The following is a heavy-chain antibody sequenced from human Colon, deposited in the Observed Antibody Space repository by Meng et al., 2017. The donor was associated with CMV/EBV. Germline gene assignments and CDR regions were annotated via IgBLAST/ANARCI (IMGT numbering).Heavy chain of an antibody. CDR3: VRGRVVGGG. D-gene: IGHD2-21*01. J-gene: IGHJ4*02. CDR2: MNPDSGHT. Sequence: ASVKVSCKTSGYSFTMYDIYWVRQASGQGLEGMGWMNPDSGHTAYAQKFQGRITMTRDTSVTTAYLEITSLRSDDTAVYYCVRGRVVGGGWGQGTLVTVSS. CDR1: GYSFTMYD. V-gene: IGHV1-8*01.